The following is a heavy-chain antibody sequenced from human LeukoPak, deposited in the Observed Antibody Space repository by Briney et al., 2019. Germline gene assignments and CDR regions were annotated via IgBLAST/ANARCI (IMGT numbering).Heavy chain of an antibody. CDR2: INPSGGST. CDR3: ARDTKARAYYDFWSGYYFDY. Sequence: ASVKVSCKASGYTFTSYYMHWVRQAPGQGLEWMGIINPSGGSTSYAQKFQGRVTMTRDTSTSTVYMELSSLRPEDTAVYYCARDTKARAYYDFWSGYYFDYWGQGTLVTVSS. CDR1: GYTFTSYY. D-gene: IGHD3-3*01. J-gene: IGHJ4*02. V-gene: IGHV1-46*03.